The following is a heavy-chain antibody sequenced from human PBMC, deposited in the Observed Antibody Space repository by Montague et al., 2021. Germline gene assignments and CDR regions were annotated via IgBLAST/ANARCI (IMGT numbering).Heavy chain of an antibody. V-gene: IGHV4-61*01. D-gene: IGHD3-22*01. J-gene: IGHJ5*02. CDR2: ICDGGSA. CDR3: AAYYYGGGGRGS. CDR1: GDSVRCGIYH. Sequence: SETLSLTCSVSGDSVRCGIYHWGWIRQSPGKGLEWIGYICDGGSATYKTSLGSRVTMSLDTSSNQFSLNLGSATAAGTAVYYCAAYYYGGGGRGSWGQGTLVTVSS.